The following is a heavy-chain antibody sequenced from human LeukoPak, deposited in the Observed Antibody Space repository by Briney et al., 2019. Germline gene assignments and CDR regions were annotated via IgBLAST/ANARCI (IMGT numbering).Heavy chain of an antibody. D-gene: IGHD6-13*01. J-gene: IGHJ1*01. V-gene: IGHV3-53*01. CDR3: ARGYSSSWYDVAYFQH. CDR2: IYSGGST. CDR1: GFTVSSNY. Sequence: GGSLRLSCAASGFTVSSNYMSWVRQAPGKGLEWGSVIYSGGSTYYADSVKGRFTISRDNSKNTLYLQMNSLRAEDTAVYYCARGYSSSWYDVAYFQHWGQGTVVTVSS.